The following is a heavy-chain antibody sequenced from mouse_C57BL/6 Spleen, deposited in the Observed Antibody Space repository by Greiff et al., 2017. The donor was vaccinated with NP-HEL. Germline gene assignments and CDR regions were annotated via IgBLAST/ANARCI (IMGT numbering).Heavy chain of an antibody. J-gene: IGHJ2*01. Sequence: QVQLQQPGAELVRPGSSVKLSCKASGYTFTSYWMHWVKQRPIQGLEWIGNIDPSDSETHYNQKFKDKATLTVDKSSSTAYMQLSSLTSEDSAVYYCARWTVVAPFDDWGQGTTLTVSS. CDR1: GYTFTSYW. CDR2: IDPSDSET. CDR3: ARWTVVAPFDD. D-gene: IGHD1-1*01. V-gene: IGHV1-52*01.